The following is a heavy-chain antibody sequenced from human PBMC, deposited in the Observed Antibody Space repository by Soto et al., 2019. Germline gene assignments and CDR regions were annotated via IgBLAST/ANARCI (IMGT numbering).Heavy chain of an antibody. J-gene: IGHJ6*02. Sequence: GASVKVSCKASGGTFSSYAISWVRQAPGQGLEWMGGIIPIFGTANYAQKFQGRVTITADESTSTAYMELSSLRSEDTAVYYCARSSGVVTVYYYGMDVWGQGTTVTSP. D-gene: IGHD3-3*01. CDR2: IIPIFGTA. V-gene: IGHV1-69*13. CDR3: ARSSGVVTVYYYGMDV. CDR1: GGTFSSYA.